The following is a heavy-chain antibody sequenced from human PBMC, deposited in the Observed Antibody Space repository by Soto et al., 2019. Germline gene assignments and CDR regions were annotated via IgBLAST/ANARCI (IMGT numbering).Heavy chain of an antibody. CDR1: GFTFTSSA. J-gene: IGHJ2*01. V-gene: IGHV1-58*01. CDR3: AAGVVTAIYPLDWYFDL. Sequence: GASVKVSCKASGFTFTSSAVQWVRQARGQRLEWIGWIVVGSGNTNYAQKFQERVTITRDMSTSTAYMELSSLRSEDTAVYYCAAGVVTAIYPLDWYFDLWGRGTLVTVSS. D-gene: IGHD2-21*02. CDR2: IVVGSGNT.